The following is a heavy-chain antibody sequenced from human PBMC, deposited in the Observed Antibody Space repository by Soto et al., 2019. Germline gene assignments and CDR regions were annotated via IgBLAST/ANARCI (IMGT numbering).Heavy chain of an antibody. CDR1: GGSINSDDSF. D-gene: IGHD1-26*01. J-gene: IGHJ5*02. Sequence: SETLSLTCSVSGGSINSDDSFWGWVRQSPGKGLEWIGSLYYGGSTFYNPSLRSRVTISLDTSKNQFSLRLTSVTAADTAIYYCARQLPVGATSWFDPWGQGTLVTVSS. CDR2: LYYGGST. CDR3: ARQLPVGATSWFDP. V-gene: IGHV4-39*01.